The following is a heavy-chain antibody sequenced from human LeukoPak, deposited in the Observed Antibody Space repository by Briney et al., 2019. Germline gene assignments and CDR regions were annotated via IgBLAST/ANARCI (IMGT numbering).Heavy chain of an antibody. CDR3: ATGAGCGY. CDR2: IKQDGSER. CDR1: GFTFSSYW. J-gene: IGHJ4*02. Sequence: GGSLRLSCAASGFTFSSYWMTWVRQAPGKGLEWVANIKQDGSERNYVDSVKGRFTISRDNAKNSLYLQMNTLRDEDAAVYYCATGAGCGYWGQGTLVTVSS. V-gene: IGHV3-7*03. D-gene: IGHD6-19*01.